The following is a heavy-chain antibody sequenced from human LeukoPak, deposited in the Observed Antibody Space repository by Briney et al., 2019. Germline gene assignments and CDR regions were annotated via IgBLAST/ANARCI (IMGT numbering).Heavy chain of an antibody. Sequence: ASVKVSCKASGGTFSSYAISWVRQAPGQGLEWMGRIIPIFGTANYAQKFQGRVTMTRDMSTTTDYMELSSLRSEDTAVYYCARDNSVGDIAWWFDPWGQGTLVTVSS. J-gene: IGHJ5*02. V-gene: IGHV1-69*05. CDR3: ARDNSVGDIAWWFDP. CDR2: IIPIFGTA. CDR1: GGTFSSYA. D-gene: IGHD3-16*02.